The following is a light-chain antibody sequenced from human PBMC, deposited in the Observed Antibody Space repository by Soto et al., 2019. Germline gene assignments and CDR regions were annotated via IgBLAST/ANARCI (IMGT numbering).Light chain of an antibody. J-gene: IGLJ1*01. CDR3: SSYSISTAYL. V-gene: IGLV2-14*01. Sequence: QSALTQPASVSGSPGQSITISCTGTSSDFGGYDYVSWYQLHSGKTPKLLVFEVSNRRSGVSYRFSGSQSGDTASLTISGLQAEDEADYFCSSYSISTAYLFGTGTKVTVL. CDR2: EVS. CDR1: SSDFGGYDY.